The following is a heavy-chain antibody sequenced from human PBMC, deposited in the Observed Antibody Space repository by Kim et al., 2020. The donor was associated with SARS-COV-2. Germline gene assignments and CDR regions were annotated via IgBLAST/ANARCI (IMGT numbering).Heavy chain of an antibody. CDR2: INSGSGTTI. V-gene: IGHV3-48*03. CDR1: GFTFSSYE. CDR3: ARDEGSSVATKSGNSYSYFDY. Sequence: GGSLRLSCAASGFTFSSYEMNWVRQAPGKGLEWVSYINSGSGTTIFYADSVKGRFTISRDNANNSVHLQMNSLRAEDTAVYYCARDEGSSVATKSGNSYSYFDYWGQGALVTVSS. J-gene: IGHJ4*02. D-gene: IGHD5-12*01.